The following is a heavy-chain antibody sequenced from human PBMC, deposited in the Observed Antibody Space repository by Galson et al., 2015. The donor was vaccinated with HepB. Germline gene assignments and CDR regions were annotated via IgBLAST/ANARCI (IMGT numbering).Heavy chain of an antibody. CDR3: TTLPGITVFGEVTDY. CDR2: IETTTEGGTA. D-gene: IGHD3-3*01. V-gene: IGHV3-15*04. Sequence: LRLSCAVSGFPVTNARMTWVRQAPGKGLEWLGRIETTTEGGTADYGTAIKGRFAISRDDSANTIYLQMNSLKIEDTAMYYCTTLPGITVFGEVTDYWGQGTLVTVTS. CDR1: GFPVTNAR. J-gene: IGHJ4*02.